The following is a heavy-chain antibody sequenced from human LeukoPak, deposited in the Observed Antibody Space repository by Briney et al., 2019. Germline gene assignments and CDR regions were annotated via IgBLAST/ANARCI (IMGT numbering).Heavy chain of an antibody. Sequence: SGTLSLTCAVSGGSISSSNWWSWVRQPPGKGLEWIGEIYHSGSTNYNPSLKSRVTISVDKSKNQFSLKLSSVTAADTAVYYCARGSDIVVVPAAARALDIWGQGTMVTVSS. CDR2: IYHSGST. J-gene: IGHJ3*02. D-gene: IGHD2-2*01. V-gene: IGHV4-4*02. CDR1: GGSISSSNW. CDR3: ARGSDIVVVPAAARALDI.